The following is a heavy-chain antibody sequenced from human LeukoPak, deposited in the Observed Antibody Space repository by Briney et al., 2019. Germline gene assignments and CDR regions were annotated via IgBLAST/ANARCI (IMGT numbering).Heavy chain of an antibody. J-gene: IGHJ6*03. CDR2: INPNSGGT. CDR1: GGTFSSYA. D-gene: IGHD3-10*01. Sequence: GASVKVSCKASGGTFSSYAISWVRQAPGQGLEWMGWINPNSGGTNYAQKFQGRVTMTRDTSISTAYMELSRLRSDDTAVYYCARDQQHYGSGKYYYYMDVWGKGTTVTISS. CDR3: ARDQQHYGSGKYYYYMDV. V-gene: IGHV1-2*02.